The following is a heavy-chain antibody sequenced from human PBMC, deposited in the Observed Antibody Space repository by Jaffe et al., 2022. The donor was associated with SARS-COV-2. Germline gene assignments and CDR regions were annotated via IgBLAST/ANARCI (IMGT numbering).Heavy chain of an antibody. Sequence: QVQLQQWGAGLLKPSETLSLTCAVYGGSFSGYYWSWIRQPPGKGLEWIGEINHSGSTNYNPSLKSRVTISVDTSKNQFSLKLSSVTAADTAVYYCARGNRYYYGSGSYRGNYYYYMDVWGKGTTVTVSS. V-gene: IGHV4-34*01. CDR2: INHSGST. CDR1: GGSFSGYY. D-gene: IGHD3-10*01. J-gene: IGHJ6*03. CDR3: ARGNRYYYGSGSYRGNYYYYMDV.